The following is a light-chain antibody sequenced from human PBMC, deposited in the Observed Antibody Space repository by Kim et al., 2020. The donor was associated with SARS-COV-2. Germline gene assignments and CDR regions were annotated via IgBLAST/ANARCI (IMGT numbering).Light chain of an antibody. V-gene: IGLV3-25*03. J-gene: IGLJ3*02. CDR2: RDS. CDR1: PLPKQF. Sequence: PGQTARITCSGDPLPKQFAYWYQQRPGQAPILVIYRDSERPSRIPERFSGSRSGTTVTLTISGVQAEDEADYYCQSADSSGTSWVFGGGTKLTVL. CDR3: QSADSSGTSWV.